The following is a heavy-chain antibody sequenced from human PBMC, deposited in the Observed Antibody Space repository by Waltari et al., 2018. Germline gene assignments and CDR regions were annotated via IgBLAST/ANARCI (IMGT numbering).Heavy chain of an antibody. Sequence: EVQLVESGGGLVQPGRSLRLSCAASGFTFDDYAMHWVRQAPGKGLEWVSGISWNSGSRGYADSVKGRFTISRDNAKNSLYLQMNSLRAEDTALYYCAKDIGYCSSTSCYHNYYYYGMDVWGQGTTVTVSS. D-gene: IGHD2-2*03. CDR2: ISWNSGSR. CDR3: AKDIGYCSSTSCYHNYYYYGMDV. J-gene: IGHJ6*02. V-gene: IGHV3-9*01. CDR1: GFTFDDYA.